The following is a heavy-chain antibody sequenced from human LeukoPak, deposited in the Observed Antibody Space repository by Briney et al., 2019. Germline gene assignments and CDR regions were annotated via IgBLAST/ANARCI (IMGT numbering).Heavy chain of an antibody. J-gene: IGHJ4*02. D-gene: IGHD3-22*01. CDR2: IYPGDSDT. Sequence: GEPLQISFQGSGSSFTSYWIGWVRPLPGKGLEWMGIIYPGDSDTRYSPSFQGQVTISADKSISTAYLQWSSLKASDTAMYYCARHKEYYYDSSGYVDYWGQGTLVTVSS. V-gene: IGHV5-51*01. CDR1: GSSFTSYW. CDR3: ARHKEYYYDSSGYVDY.